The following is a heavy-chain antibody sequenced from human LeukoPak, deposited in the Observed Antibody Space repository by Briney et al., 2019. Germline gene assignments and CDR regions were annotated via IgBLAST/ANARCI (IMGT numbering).Heavy chain of an antibody. Sequence: PSETLSLTCAVYGGSFSGYYWSWIRQPPGKGLEWIGEINHSGSTNYNPSLKSRVTISVDTSKNQFSLKLSSVTAADTAVYYCARVVHSSMDVWGQGTTVTVSS. CDR3: ARVVHSSMDV. CDR1: GGSFSGYY. CDR2: INHSGST. V-gene: IGHV4-34*01. J-gene: IGHJ6*02. D-gene: IGHD2-21*01.